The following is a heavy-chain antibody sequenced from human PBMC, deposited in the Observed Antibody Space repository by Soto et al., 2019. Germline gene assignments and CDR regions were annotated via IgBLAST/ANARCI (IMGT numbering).Heavy chain of an antibody. D-gene: IGHD6-13*01. CDR2: IYHSGST. CDR1: GGSISSGGYS. J-gene: IGHJ4*02. V-gene: IGHV4-30-2*01. CDR3: ASGQQLVRNY. Sequence: QLQLQESGSGLVKPSQTLSLTCAVSGGSISSGGYSWSWIRQPQGKVLEWIGYIYHSGSTYYNPSLKSRVTITVDRSNTQFSLKLSSVTAADTAVYYCASGQQLVRNYWGQGTLFTVSS.